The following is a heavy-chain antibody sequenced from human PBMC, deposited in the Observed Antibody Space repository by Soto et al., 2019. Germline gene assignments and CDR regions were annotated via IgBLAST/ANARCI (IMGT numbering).Heavy chain of an antibody. CDR3: ARDLTYYYDSSGYYYGWFDP. CDR2: IYYSGST. CDR1: GGSISSGGYY. V-gene: IGHV4-31*03. Sequence: SETLSLTCTVSGGSISSGGYYWSWIRQHPGKGLEWIGYIYYSGSTYYSPSLKSRVTISVDTSKNQFSLKLSSVTAADTAVYYCARDLTYYYDSSGYYYGWFDPWGQGTLVTVSS. J-gene: IGHJ5*02. D-gene: IGHD3-22*01.